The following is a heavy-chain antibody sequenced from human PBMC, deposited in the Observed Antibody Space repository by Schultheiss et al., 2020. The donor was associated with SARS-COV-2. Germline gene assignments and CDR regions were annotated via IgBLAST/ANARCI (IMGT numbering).Heavy chain of an antibody. CDR3: ARDSQAVAGTGWFDP. V-gene: IGHV3-43D*04. CDR2: ISWDGGST. CDR1: GFTFDDYA. Sequence: GGSLRLSCAASGFTFDDYAMHWVRQAPGKGLEWVSLISWDGGSTFYADSVKGRFTISRDNAKNSLYLQMNSLRAEDTAVYYCARDSQAVAGTGWFDPWGQGTLVTVSS. D-gene: IGHD6-19*01. J-gene: IGHJ5*02.